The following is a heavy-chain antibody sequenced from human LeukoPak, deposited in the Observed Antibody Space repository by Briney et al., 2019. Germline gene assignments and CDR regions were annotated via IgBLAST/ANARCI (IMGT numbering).Heavy chain of an antibody. CDR3: ARGTVTNDY. J-gene: IGHJ4*02. D-gene: IGHD4-17*01. CDR2: INHSGST. V-gene: IGHV4-34*01. CDR1: GGSFSGYY. Sequence: SETLSLTCAVYGGSFSGYYWSWIRQPPGKGLEWIGEINHSGSTNYNPSLKSRVTISVDTSENQFSLKLSSVTAADTAVYYCARGTVTNDYWGQGTLVTVSS.